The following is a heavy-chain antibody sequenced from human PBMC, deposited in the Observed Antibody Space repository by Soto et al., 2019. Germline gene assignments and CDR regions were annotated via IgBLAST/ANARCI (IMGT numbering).Heavy chain of an antibody. Sequence: ASVKVSCRASGYTFTSYDINWVRQATGQGLEWMGWMNPNSGNTGYAQKFQGRVTMTRNTSISTAYMELNGLTSEDTAVYYCARWIFDYYYYMDVWGKGTTVTVSS. V-gene: IGHV1-8*01. CDR3: ARWIFDYYYYMDV. D-gene: IGHD2-2*03. CDR1: GYTFTSYD. CDR2: MNPNSGNT. J-gene: IGHJ6*03.